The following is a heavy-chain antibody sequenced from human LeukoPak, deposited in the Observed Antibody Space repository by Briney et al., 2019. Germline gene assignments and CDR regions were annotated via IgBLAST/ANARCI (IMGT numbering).Heavy chain of an antibody. Sequence: PSETLSLTCAVYGGSFSGHYWTWIRHHPGKGLEWIGEVNHSGSTTYNPSLNNRVTISVDTSKNQFSLKMTSVTAADTAVYYCARPRYGSGSLDSWGQGTLVTVSS. CDR1: GGSFSGHY. CDR2: VNHSGST. D-gene: IGHD3-10*01. J-gene: IGHJ4*02. CDR3: ARPRYGSGSLDS. V-gene: IGHV4-34*01.